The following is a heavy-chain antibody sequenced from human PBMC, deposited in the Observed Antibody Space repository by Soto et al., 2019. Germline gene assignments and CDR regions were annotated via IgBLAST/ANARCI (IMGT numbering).Heavy chain of an antibody. CDR2: MDYSGDT. CDR3: ARRPAGSVSESYRMDI. D-gene: IGHD3-10*01. Sequence: XETLCLTCSVAGYSISNSGKYWGWIGRPPGKGLEWIGTMDYSGDTSYNPSLRSRVTISADTSKNQFSLRLSSVSVADTDVYYCARRPAGSVSESYRMDIWGQGTRVTVSS. CDR1: GYSISNSGKY. V-gene: IGHV4-39*01. J-gene: IGHJ6*02.